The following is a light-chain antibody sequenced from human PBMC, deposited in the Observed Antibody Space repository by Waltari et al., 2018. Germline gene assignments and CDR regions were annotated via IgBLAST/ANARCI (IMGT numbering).Light chain of an antibody. CDR1: SSDVGGYNY. CDR3: CSYAGSYTFYV. J-gene: IGLJ1*01. V-gene: IGLV2-11*01. CDR2: DVS. Sequence: QSALTQPRSVFGSPGQSVTISCTGTSSDVGGYNYVSWYQQHPGKAPNLMIYDVSKRPSGVPDRFSGSKSGNTASLTISGLQAEDEADYYCCSYAGSYTFYVFGTGTKVTVL.